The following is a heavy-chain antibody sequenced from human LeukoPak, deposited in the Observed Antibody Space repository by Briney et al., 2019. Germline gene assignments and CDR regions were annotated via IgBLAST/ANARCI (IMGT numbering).Heavy chain of an antibody. CDR1: GFTFSSYA. CDR2: ISGSGGST. V-gene: IGHV3-23*01. Sequence: PGGSLRLSCAASGFTFSSYAMSWVRQAPGKGLEWVSAISGSGGSTYYADSVKGRFTISRGNSKNTLYLQMNSLRAEDTAVYYCATWDYYDSSGYYAYSFDYWGQGTLVTVSS. CDR3: ATWDYYDSSGYYAYSFDY. J-gene: IGHJ4*02. D-gene: IGHD3-22*01.